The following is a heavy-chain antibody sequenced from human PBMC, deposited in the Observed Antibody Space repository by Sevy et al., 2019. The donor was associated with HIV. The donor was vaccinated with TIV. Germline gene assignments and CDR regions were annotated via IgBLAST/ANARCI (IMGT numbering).Heavy chain of an antibody. Sequence: GGSLRLSCAASGFTFISYSFNWVRQAPGKGLEWLSYISTGRSTIYYADYVKGRFTISRDNAKKSLYLQMNSLRVEDTAVYYCAREGGYSDQGMDVWGQGTTVTVSS. D-gene: IGHD5-18*01. CDR2: ISTGRSTI. J-gene: IGHJ6*02. V-gene: IGHV3-48*01. CDR1: GFTFISYS. CDR3: AREGGYSDQGMDV.